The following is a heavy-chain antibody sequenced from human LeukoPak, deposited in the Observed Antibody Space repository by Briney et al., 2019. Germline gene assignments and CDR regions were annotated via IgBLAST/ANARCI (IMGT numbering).Heavy chain of an antibody. CDR3: ARHVVAVGFDY. CDR2: IKQDGSEK. V-gene: IGHV3-7*01. Sequence: GGSLRLSCATSGISFSNYYMSWVRQAPGKGLEWVANIKQDGSEKNYVDSVKGRFTISRDNAKNSLYLQLNSLRAEDTAVYYCARHVVAVGFDYWGQGTLVTVSS. CDR1: GISFSNYY. J-gene: IGHJ4*02. D-gene: IGHD3-22*01.